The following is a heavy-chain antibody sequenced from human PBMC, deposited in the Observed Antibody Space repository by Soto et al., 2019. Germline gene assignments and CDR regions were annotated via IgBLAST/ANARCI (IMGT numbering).Heavy chain of an antibody. D-gene: IGHD5-18*01. CDR3: AKEGGLTGEYSYGSAFDY. CDR2: ISGSGGST. CDR1: GFTFSSYA. J-gene: IGHJ4*02. V-gene: IGHV3-23*01. Sequence: GGSLRLSCAASGFTFSSYAMSWVRQAPGKGLEWVSAISGSGGSTYYADSVKGRFTISRDTSKNTLYLKMNSLRAEDTAVYYCAKEGGLTGEYSYGSAFDYWGQGTLVTVSS.